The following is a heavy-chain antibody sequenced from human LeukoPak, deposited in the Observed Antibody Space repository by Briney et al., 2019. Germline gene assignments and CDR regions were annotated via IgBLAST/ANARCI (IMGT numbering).Heavy chain of an antibody. CDR3: ARPIQDGPGPLDAFDI. D-gene: IGHD5-18*01. J-gene: IGHJ3*02. CDR2: IYPGDSDT. Sequence: RGESLKISCKGSGYNFTSYWIGWVRQMPGKGLEWMGIIYPGDSDTRYSPSFQGQVTISADKSISTAYLQWSSLKASDTAMYYCARPIQDGPGPLDAFDIWGQGTMVTVSS. V-gene: IGHV5-51*01. CDR1: GYNFTSYW.